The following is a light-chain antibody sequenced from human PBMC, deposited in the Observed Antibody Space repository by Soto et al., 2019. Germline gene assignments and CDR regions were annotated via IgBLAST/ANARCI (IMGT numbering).Light chain of an antibody. CDR1: QGISSY. J-gene: IGKJ5*01. CDR2: AAS. Sequence: DIQMTQSPSSLSASVGDRVTITCRASQGISSYLAWYQQKPGKVPKLLIYAASTLQSGVPSRFSGSGSGTEFTLTISSLRSEDFAVYYCQQYYDWPITFGQGTRPEIK. V-gene: IGKV1-27*01. CDR3: QQYYDWPIT.